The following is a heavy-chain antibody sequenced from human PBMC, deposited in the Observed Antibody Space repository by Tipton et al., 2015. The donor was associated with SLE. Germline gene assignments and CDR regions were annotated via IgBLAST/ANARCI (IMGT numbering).Heavy chain of an antibody. V-gene: IGHV4-59*11. D-gene: IGHD3-9*01. CDR3: ARENTFYGILNGYPHDAFDI. J-gene: IGHJ3*02. CDR1: GGSITTHY. CDR2: IHYSGTT. Sequence: TLSLTCTVSGGSITTHYWNWLRQPPGKGLEWIGYIHYSGTTQDNPSLKSRVTMSVDMSKNQFSLRLTSVTAADTAVYYCARENTFYGILNGYPHDAFDIWGQGTMVTVSS.